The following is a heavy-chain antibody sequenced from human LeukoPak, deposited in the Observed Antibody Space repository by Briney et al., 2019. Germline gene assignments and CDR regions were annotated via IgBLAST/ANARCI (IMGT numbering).Heavy chain of an antibody. J-gene: IGHJ4*02. Sequence: PRGSLRLSCAASGFILNDYYMSWIRQAPGKGLEWVSAISGSGGSTYYADSVKGRFTISRDNSKNTLYLQMNSLRAEDTAVYYCAKRLAMTGTYHFDYWGQGTLVTVSS. CDR2: ISGSGGST. CDR3: AKRLAMTGTYHFDY. V-gene: IGHV3-23*01. CDR1: GFILNDYY. D-gene: IGHD6-19*01.